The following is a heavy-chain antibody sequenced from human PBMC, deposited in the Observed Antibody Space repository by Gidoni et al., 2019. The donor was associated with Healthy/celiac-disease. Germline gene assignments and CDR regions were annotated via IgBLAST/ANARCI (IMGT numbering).Heavy chain of an antibody. V-gene: IGHV1-2*04. CDR2: INPNSGST. D-gene: IGHD6-19*01. CDR1: GYTVTGYH. Sequence: QVQLVKAGAEVKKRGASVKVSCKACGYTVTGYHMDWVRQAPGQGIEWTGWINPNSGSTNYAQKLQGWVTMARHTSISTAYMELSRLRSDDTAVYYCARTLKLGSGWYRGDDAFDIWGQGTMVTVSS. CDR3: ARTLKLGSGWYRGDDAFDI. J-gene: IGHJ3*02.